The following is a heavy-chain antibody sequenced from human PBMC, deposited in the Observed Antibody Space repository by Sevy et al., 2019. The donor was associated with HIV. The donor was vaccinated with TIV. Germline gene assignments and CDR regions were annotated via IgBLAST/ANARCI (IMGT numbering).Heavy chain of an antibody. CDR1: AFTFSSYA. D-gene: IGHD4-4*01. CDR3: AKCVTTTYYYGMDV. Sequence: GGSLRLSCAASAFTFSSYAMSWVRQAPGKGLEWVSAISGSGGSTYYADSVKGRFTISRDNSKNTLYLQMNSLRAEDTAVYYCAKCVTTTYYYGMDVWGQGTTVTVSS. CDR2: ISGSGGST. J-gene: IGHJ6*02. V-gene: IGHV3-23*01.